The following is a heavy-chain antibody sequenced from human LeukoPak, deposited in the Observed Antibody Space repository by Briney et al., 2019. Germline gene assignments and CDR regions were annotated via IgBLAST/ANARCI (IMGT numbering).Heavy chain of an antibody. D-gene: IGHD6-13*01. V-gene: IGHV3-23*01. CDR2: ISGSGGST. CDR1: GFTFSSYA. CDR3: AGQRAGTVIDY. Sequence: GGSLRLSCAASGFTFSSYAMSWVRQAPGKGLEWVSAISGSGGSTYYADSVKGRCTISRDNSKNTPYLQMNSLRAEDTAVYYCAGQRAGTVIDYWGQGTLVTVSS. J-gene: IGHJ4*02.